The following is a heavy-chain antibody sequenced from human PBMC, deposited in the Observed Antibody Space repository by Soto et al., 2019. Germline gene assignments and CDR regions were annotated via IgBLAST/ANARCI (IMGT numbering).Heavy chain of an antibody. D-gene: IGHD2-2*01. J-gene: IGHJ6*02. CDR2: INPTGSSR. Sequence: QVQLVQSGAEVKKPGASVKVSCKASGSTFTAYYVFWVRQAPGQGLEWMGIINPTGSSRSYAQKFQGRVSVTRDTSTSTVYMELSSLRSEDTAVYYCAGYCSTHGCYLADGMDVWGQGTTVTVSS. CDR3: AGYCSTHGCYLADGMDV. V-gene: IGHV1-46*01. CDR1: GSTFTAYY.